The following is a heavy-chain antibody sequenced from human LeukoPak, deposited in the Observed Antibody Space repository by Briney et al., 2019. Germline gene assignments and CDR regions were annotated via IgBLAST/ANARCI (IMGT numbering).Heavy chain of an antibody. V-gene: IGHV1-46*01. CDR2: INPNGGGT. Sequence: GASVKVSCKASGYPFISYYIHWVRQAPGQGLEWMGMINPNGGGTGYAQKFQGRVTITRNTSISTAYMELSSLRSEDTAVYYCARDGSSDYWGQGTLVTVSS. J-gene: IGHJ4*02. CDR1: GYPFISYY. CDR3: ARDGSSDY. D-gene: IGHD6-6*01.